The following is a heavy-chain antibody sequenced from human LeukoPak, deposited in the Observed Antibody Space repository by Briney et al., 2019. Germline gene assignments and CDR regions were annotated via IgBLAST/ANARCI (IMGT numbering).Heavy chain of an antibody. V-gene: IGHV3-23*01. CDR2: ISGNGGGT. CDR1: GLTFSSYA. D-gene: IGHD3-10*01. CDR3: AKNELLWFGEFDAFDI. J-gene: IGHJ3*02. Sequence: GGSLRLSCAASGLTFSSYAMSWVRQAPGKGLEWVSGISGNGGGTYYADSVKGRFTISRDNSKNTLYLQMNSLRVGDTAVYYCAKNELLWFGEFDAFDIWGQGTMVTVSS.